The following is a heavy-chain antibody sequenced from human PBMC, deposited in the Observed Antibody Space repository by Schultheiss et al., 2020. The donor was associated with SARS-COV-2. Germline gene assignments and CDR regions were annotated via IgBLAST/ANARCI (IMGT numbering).Heavy chain of an antibody. CDR1: GFTFSSYA. CDR2: ISYDGSNK. Sequence: GESLKISCAASGFTFSSYAMHWVRQAPGKGLEWVAVISYDGSNKYYADSVKGRFTISRDNSKNTLYLQMNSLRAEDTAVYYCAREPKLELRVYYYYGMDVWGQGTTVTVSS. D-gene: IGHD1-7*01. J-gene: IGHJ6*02. V-gene: IGHV3-30-3*01. CDR3: AREPKLELRVYYYYGMDV.